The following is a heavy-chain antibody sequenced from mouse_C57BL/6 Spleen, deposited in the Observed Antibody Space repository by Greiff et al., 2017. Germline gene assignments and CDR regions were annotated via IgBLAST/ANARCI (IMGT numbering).Heavy chain of an antibody. J-gene: IGHJ4*01. Sequence: QVQLQQPGAELVMPGASVKLSCKASGYTFTSYWMHWVKQRPGQGLEWIGEIDPSDSYTNYNQKFKGKSTLTVDKSSSTAYMQRSSLTSEDSAVYYCARKIYYYGRDYYAMDYWGQGTSVTVSS. CDR1: GYTFTSYW. D-gene: IGHD1-1*01. CDR3: ARKIYYYGRDYYAMDY. V-gene: IGHV1-69*01. CDR2: IDPSDSYT.